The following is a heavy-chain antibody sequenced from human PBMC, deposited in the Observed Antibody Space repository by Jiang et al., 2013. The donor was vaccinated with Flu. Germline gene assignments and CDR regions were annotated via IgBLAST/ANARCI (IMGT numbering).Heavy chain of an antibody. Sequence: GPGLVKPSETLSLTCTVSGGSISSYYWSWIRQPPGKGLEWIGHIYYTGSPNYNPSLKSRITMSVDTPKNQFSLKLNSVTPDDTAVYYCARLSHRPPDWYFGLWGLAPWSLSPQ. J-gene: IGHJ2*01. CDR3: ARLSHRPPDWYFGL. CDR2: IYYTGSP. CDR1: GGSISSYY. V-gene: IGHV4-59*01.